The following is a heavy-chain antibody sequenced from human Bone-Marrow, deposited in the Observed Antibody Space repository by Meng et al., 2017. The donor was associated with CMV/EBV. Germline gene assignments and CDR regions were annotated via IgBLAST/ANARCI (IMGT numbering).Heavy chain of an antibody. V-gene: IGHV1-46*01. D-gene: IGHD5-18*01. CDR3: ARDHEGVDTAMVTQYYYDSSTDY. Sequence: ASVKVSCKASGYTFTSYYMHWVRQAPGQGLEWMGIINPSGGSTSYAQKFQGRVTMTRDTSTSTVYMELSRLRSDDTAVYYCARDHEGVDTAMVTQYYYDSSTDYWGQGTRVTVSS. J-gene: IGHJ4*02. CDR2: INPSGGST. CDR1: GYTFTSYY.